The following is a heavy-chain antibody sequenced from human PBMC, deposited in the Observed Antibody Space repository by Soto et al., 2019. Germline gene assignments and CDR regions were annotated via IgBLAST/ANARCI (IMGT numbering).Heavy chain of an antibody. V-gene: IGHV4-31*03. CDR1: GGSISSGGYY. CDR3: ARAVTWYNWFDP. D-gene: IGHD2-21*02. CDR2: IYYSGST. Sequence: SETLSLTCTVSGGSISSGGYYWSWIRQHPGKGLEWIGYIYYSGSTYYNPSLKSRVTISVDTSKNQFSLKLSSVTAADTAVYYCARAVTWYNWFDPWGQGTLVTVSS. J-gene: IGHJ5*02.